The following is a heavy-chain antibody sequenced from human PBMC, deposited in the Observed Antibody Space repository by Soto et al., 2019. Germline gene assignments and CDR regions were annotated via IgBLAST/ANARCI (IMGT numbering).Heavy chain of an antibody. J-gene: IGHJ6*02. D-gene: IGHD3-10*01. CDR1: GGSVNSGSYH. CDR3: ARDSYFDLKRGGYYYYAMDV. V-gene: IGHV4-61*01. Sequence: QVQLQESGPGLVKPSETLSLTCTVSGGSVNSGSYHWSWIRQPPGKGLEWVGHIYYSGSATYNPSLQSRVTILVDTSKDQFSLKLTSVTAADTAVYYCARDSYFDLKRGGYYYYAMDVWGQGTTVTVSS. CDR2: IYYSGSA.